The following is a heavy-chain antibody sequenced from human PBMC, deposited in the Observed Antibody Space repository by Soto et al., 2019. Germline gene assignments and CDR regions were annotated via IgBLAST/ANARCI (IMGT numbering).Heavy chain of an antibody. J-gene: IGHJ4*02. V-gene: IGHV3-33*01. CDR3: ARGSLRYYYDSSGYPRFDY. D-gene: IGHD3-22*01. CDR1: GFTFSSYG. CDR2: IWYDGSNK. Sequence: GGSLRLSCAASGFTFSSYGMHWVRQAPGKGLEWVAVIWYDGSNKYYADSVKGRFTISRDNSKNTLYLQMNSLRAEDTAVYYCARGSLRYYYDSSGYPRFDYWGQGTLVTVSS.